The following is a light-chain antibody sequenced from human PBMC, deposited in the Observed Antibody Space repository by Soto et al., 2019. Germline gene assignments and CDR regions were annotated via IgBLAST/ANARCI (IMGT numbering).Light chain of an antibody. CDR1: QSVSSS. Sequence: EIVMTQSPVTLSVSPGERASLSCRASQSVSSSLAWYQQKPGQAPRLLIYGASTRATGIPARLSGSGSGTELTLTISSLQSEDFAVYYWQQYNTWPYTFGQGTKLEIK. J-gene: IGKJ2*01. CDR2: GAS. V-gene: IGKV3-15*01. CDR3: QQYNTWPYT.